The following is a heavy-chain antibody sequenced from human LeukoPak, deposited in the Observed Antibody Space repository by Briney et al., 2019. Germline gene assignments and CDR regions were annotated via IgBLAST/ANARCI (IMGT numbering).Heavy chain of an antibody. D-gene: IGHD3-22*01. CDR3: ATDNIQYSSSGLDY. J-gene: IGHJ4*02. V-gene: IGHV1-69-2*01. CDR1: GYTFTSYA. CDR2: VDPEDGEI. Sequence: ASVKVSCKASGYTFTSYATNWVRQAPGQGLEWMGRVDPEDGEIIYGEKFQGRVTISADTSTDTAYMELTSLRSEDTAVYYCATDNIQYSSSGLDYWGQGTPVTVSS.